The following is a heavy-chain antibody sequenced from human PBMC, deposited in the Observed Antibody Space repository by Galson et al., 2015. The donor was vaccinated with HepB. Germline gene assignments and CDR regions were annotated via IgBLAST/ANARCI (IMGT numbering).Heavy chain of an antibody. D-gene: IGHD3-22*01. Sequence: SLRLSCAASGFIFSDYYMSWIRQAPGKGLEWVSYISRSGSSIYYADSVKGRFTISRDNAKNSLYLQMNSLRADDTAVYYCARKGYYDSSGYYPYYFDYWGQGTLVTVSS. CDR3: ARKGYYDSSGYYPYYFDY. J-gene: IGHJ4*02. CDR1: GFIFSDYY. V-gene: IGHV3-11*01. CDR2: ISRSGSSI.